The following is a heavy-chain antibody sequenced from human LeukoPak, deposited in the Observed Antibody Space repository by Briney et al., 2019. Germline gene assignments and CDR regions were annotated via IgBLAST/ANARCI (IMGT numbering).Heavy chain of an antibody. D-gene: IGHD5-18*01. CDR1: GFTFSNYW. V-gene: IGHV3-30*18. Sequence: PGGSLRLSCTASGFTFSNYWMGWVRQAPGKGLEWVAFILYDGSNKYYADSMRGRYTISRDNSKNTLYLQMNSLRAEDTAVYYCAKDGRSGYSYGTNPEPIEHRGQGTLVTVSS. CDR3: AKDGRSGYSYGTNPEPIEH. J-gene: IGHJ1*01. CDR2: ILYDGSNK.